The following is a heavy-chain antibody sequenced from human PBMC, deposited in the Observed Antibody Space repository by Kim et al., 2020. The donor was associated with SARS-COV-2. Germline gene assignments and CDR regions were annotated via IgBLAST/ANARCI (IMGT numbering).Heavy chain of an antibody. V-gene: IGHV3-7*01. Sequence: GGSLRLSCVASGFTFSSYWMSWVRQAPGKGLEWVANIKQDGSEKYYVDSVKGRFTISRDNAKNSLYLQMNSLRAEDTAVYYCARDGRRGLLWFGETAASYYGMHVWGQGPTVTVTS. CDR2: IKQDGSEK. CDR1: GFTFSSYW. D-gene: IGHD3-10*01. J-gene: IGHJ6*02. CDR3: ARDGRRGLLWFGETAASYYGMHV.